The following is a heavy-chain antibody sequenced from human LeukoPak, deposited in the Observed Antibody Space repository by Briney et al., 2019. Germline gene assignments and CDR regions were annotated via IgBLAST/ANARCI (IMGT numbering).Heavy chain of an antibody. CDR2: IYSGGST. J-gene: IGHJ4*02. CDR3: ARRAGDYSHPYDY. Sequence: GGSLRLSCAASRFTVSSNCMSWVRQAPGKGLEWVSLIYSGGSTYYADSVKGRFTISRDNSKNTLYLQMNSLRAADTAVYYCARRAGDYSHPYDYWGQGTLVTVSS. D-gene: IGHD3-22*01. V-gene: IGHV3-53*01. CDR1: RFTVSSNC.